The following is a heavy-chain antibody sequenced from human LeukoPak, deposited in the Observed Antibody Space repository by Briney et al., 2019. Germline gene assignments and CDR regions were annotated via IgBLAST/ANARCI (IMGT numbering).Heavy chain of an antibody. Sequence: GGTLRLSCAASGFTFSSYGMSWVRQAPGKGLEWVSSISSSSGSYIYYADSVKGRFTISRDNARNSLYLQMSSLRAEDTAVYYCARDPGVLRYFDWLLSFDYWGQGTLVTVSS. J-gene: IGHJ4*02. V-gene: IGHV3-21*01. CDR3: ARDPGVLRYFDWLLSFDY. CDR1: GFTFSSYG. D-gene: IGHD3-9*01. CDR2: ISSSSGSYI.